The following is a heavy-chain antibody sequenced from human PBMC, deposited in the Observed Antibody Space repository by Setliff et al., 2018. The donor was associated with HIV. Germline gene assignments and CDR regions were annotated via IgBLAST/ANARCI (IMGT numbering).Heavy chain of an antibody. CDR1: GYTFNNYG. CDR2: INTHSGYT. J-gene: IGHJ4*02. CDR3: ARGKTWLRFLDY. Sequence: ASVKVSCKASGYTFNNYGISWARRAPGQGLEWMGWINTHSGYTNYAQNVQGRVTVTMDTSTSTAYMELRSLKSDDTAVYYCARGKTWLRFLDYWGQGTLVTVSS. D-gene: IGHD5-12*01. V-gene: IGHV1-18*01.